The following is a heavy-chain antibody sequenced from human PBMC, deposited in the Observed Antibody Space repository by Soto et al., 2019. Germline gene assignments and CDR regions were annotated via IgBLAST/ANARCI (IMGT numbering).Heavy chain of an antibody. CDR2: ITSSSSYT. D-gene: IGHD3-16*01. V-gene: IGHV3-11*05. CDR3: ARGLGGSFGVPTFDY. Sequence: QVQLVESGGGLVKPGGSLRLSCAASGFTFGDYYMSWIRQAPGKGLEWVSYITSSSSYTNYADSVKGRFTISRDNAKNSLYLQMNSLIAEDTAVYYCARGLGGSFGVPTFDYWGQGILVTVSS. J-gene: IGHJ4*02. CDR1: GFTFGDYY.